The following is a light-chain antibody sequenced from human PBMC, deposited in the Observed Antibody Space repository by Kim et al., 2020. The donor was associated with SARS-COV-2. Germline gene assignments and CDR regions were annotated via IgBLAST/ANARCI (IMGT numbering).Light chain of an antibody. V-gene: IGLV2-14*03. CDR2: DVN. CDR1: SGDIGGSDS. Sequence: QSIPNSVAGTSGDIGGSDSVSWYQQHPGRAPNLMVFDVNNRPSWISDRFLGSKSGNTASLTIFGLQADYEADYYCSSYSTGSTLVVFGGGTQLTVL. J-gene: IGLJ2*01. CDR3: SSYSTGSTLVV.